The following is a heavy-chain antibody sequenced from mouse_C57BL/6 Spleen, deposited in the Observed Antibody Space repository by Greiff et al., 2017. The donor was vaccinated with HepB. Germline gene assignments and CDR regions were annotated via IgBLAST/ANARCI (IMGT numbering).Heavy chain of an antibody. CDR2: IRSNSNNYAT. CDR3: VRHDIYDYGSRGAMDY. J-gene: IGHJ4*01. Sequence: EVKLMESGGGLVQPKGSLKLSCAASGFSFNTYAMNWVRQAPGKGLEWVARIRSNSNNYATYYADSVKDRFTISRDDSESMLYLQMNNLKTEDTAMYDCVRHDIYDYGSRGAMDYWGQGTSVTVSS. V-gene: IGHV10-1*01. D-gene: IGHD1-1*01. CDR1: GFSFNTYA.